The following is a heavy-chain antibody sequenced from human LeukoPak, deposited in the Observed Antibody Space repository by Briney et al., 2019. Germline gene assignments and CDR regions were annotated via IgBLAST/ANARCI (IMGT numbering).Heavy chain of an antibody. CDR3: ASRNFDWGDGARDY. D-gene: IGHD3-9*01. CDR2: IIPIFGTA. CDR1: GGTFSSYA. J-gene: IGHJ4*02. V-gene: IGHV1-69*13. Sequence: GASMKVSCKASGGTFSSYAISWVRQAPGQGLGWMGGIIPIFGTANYAQKFQGRVTITADESTSTAYMELSSLRSEDTAVYYCASRNFDWGDGARDYWGQGTLVTVSS.